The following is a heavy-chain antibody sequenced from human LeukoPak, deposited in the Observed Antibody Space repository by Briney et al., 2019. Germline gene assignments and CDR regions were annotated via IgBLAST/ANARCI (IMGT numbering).Heavy chain of an antibody. J-gene: IGHJ4*02. V-gene: IGHV1-8*01. CDR3: AIGERSYYFDY. Sequence: ASVKVSCKASGYTFTTYDINWVRQATGQGLEWMGWMNPNSANTGYAQKFQGRVTMTRNTSISTDYMELSSLRSEDTAVYYCAIGERSYYFDYWGQGTLVTVSS. D-gene: IGHD1-1*01. CDR1: GYTFTTYD. CDR2: MNPNSANT.